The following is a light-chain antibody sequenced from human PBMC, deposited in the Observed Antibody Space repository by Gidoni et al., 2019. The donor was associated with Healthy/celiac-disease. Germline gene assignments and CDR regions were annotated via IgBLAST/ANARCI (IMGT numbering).Light chain of an antibody. CDR1: QSISSY. V-gene: IGKV1-39*01. Sequence: DIKMTKSPSSLSASVGDRVTITCRASQSISSYLNWYQQKPGKAPKLLSYAASRLHCGVPSRFSVIGSGTDFSLTISRLQPEDFATYYCPPSYCTPYTFGQGTKLEIK. CDR3: PPSYCTPYT. CDR2: AAS. J-gene: IGKJ2*01.